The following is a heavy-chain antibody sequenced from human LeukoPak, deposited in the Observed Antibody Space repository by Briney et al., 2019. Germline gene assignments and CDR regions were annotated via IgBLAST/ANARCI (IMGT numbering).Heavy chain of an antibody. CDR1: GFTFSDYY. CDR2: ISSGDGTNI. J-gene: IGHJ4*02. V-gene: IGHV3-74*01. Sequence: PGGSLRLSCVASGFTFSDYYMSWVRQAPGKGPVWISHISSGDGTNIGYADSVKGRFTISRDNAKNTLYLQMNSLGVEDTAVYYCTRTTGQRCFDCWGQGTQVTVSS. CDR3: TRTTGQRCFDC. D-gene: IGHD4-11*01.